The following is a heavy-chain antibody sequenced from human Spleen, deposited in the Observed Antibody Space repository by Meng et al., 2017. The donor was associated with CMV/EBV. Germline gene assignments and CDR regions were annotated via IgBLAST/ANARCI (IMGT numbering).Heavy chain of an antibody. CDR1: GASIPHGGYY. J-gene: IGHJ4*02. Sequence: PFSGASIPHGGYYWSWIRQHPERGLEWIGFIYFSGVTYYNPSLKSRITISVDASKRQFFLKLNSVTAADTAVYYCAKTDSREGGFDSWGQGTLVTVSS. CDR3: AKTDSREGGFDS. CDR2: IYFSGVT. D-gene: IGHD1-1*01. V-gene: IGHV4-31*03.